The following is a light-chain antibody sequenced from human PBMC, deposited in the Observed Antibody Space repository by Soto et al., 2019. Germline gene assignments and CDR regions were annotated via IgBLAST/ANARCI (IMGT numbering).Light chain of an antibody. Sequence: DIVMTQSPLSLPVTPGEPASISCRSSQSLLHSNGYNYLDWYLQKPGQSPQLLIYLGSNRASGVPDRFNGSGSGTDFTLKISRVEAEDVGVYYCMQALQTPIFTFGPGTKVDIK. J-gene: IGKJ3*01. CDR1: QSLLHSNGYNY. V-gene: IGKV2-28*01. CDR3: MQALQTPIFT. CDR2: LGS.